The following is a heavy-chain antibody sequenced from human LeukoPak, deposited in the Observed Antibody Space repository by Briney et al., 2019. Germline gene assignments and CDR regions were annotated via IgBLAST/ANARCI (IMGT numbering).Heavy chain of an antibody. D-gene: IGHD2-15*01. CDR2: ISRSGGTT. V-gene: IGHV3-23*01. Sequence: GGSLRLSCAASGFTFSNYDMTWVRQTPGKGLEGVALISRSGGTTYYADPVKGRFTISRDNSKNTLYLQTNSLRAEDTAEYYCAKRGGTESFYYYYYMDVWGKGTTVTVSS. CDR1: GFTFSNYD. J-gene: IGHJ6*03. CDR3: AKRGGTESFYYYYYMDV.